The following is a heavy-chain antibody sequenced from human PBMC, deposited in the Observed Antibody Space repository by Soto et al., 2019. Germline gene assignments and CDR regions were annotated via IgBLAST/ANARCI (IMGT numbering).Heavy chain of an antibody. V-gene: IGHV5-51*01. CDR1: GYAFTSYW. CDR3: ARGYCTTTICDPWFAS. J-gene: IGHJ5*01. D-gene: IGHD2-2*01. CDR2: IYPGDSDT. Sequence: PGESLKISCTGFGYAFTSYWIAWVRQMPGKGLEWMGIIYPGDSDTRYSPSFQGQVTISVDKSISTAYLQWSTLKASDTAMYYCARGYCTTTICDPWFASWGQGTLVTVSS.